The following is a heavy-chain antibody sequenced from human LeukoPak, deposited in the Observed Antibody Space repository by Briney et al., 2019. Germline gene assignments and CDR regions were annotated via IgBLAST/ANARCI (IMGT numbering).Heavy chain of an antibody. Sequence: GGSLRLSCEVSGYTFSNFAVNWVRQAPGKGLEWVSAISGSGGSTYYADSVKGRFTISRDNSKNTLYLQMNSLRAEDTAVYYCAKDNIRLYSSSWPDWGQGTLVTVSS. CDR3: AKDNIRLYSSSWPD. J-gene: IGHJ4*02. D-gene: IGHD6-13*01. V-gene: IGHV3-23*01. CDR1: GYTFSNFA. CDR2: ISGSGGST.